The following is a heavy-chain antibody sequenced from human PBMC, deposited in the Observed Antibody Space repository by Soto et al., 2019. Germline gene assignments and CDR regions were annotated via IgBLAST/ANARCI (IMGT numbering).Heavy chain of an antibody. CDR2: TSGSGGST. CDR1: AVSFVSHD. J-gene: IGHJ4*02. CDR3: AKDIVRYTYGACDY. D-gene: IGHD5-18*01. Sequence: QLLESVGGLVQPGGSLRLSCEASAVSFVSHDMSWVRLAPGKGLEWVATTSGSGGSTHYADSVKGRFTISRDNSKNTLYLQMNSLRVEDTAVYYCAKDIVRYTYGACDYWGQGALVTVSS. V-gene: IGHV3-23*01.